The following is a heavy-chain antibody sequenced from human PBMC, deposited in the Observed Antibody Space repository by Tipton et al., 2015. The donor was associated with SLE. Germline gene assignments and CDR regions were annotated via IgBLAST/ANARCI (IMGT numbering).Heavy chain of an antibody. Sequence: SLRLSCAASGFTFSDYAVSWVRQAPGKGLEWVSIIYSGGSTYYVDSVKGRFSISKDNSKNTLYLQMNSLRVEDTAVYYCAGGTTYYFDYWGQGTLVTVSS. CDR3: AGGTTYYFDY. CDR1: GFTFSDYA. CDR2: IIYSGGST. V-gene: IGHV3-23*03. J-gene: IGHJ4*02. D-gene: IGHD3-16*01.